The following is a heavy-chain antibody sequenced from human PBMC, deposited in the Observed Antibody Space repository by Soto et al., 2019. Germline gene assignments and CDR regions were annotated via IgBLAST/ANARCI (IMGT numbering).Heavy chain of an antibody. CDR3: ARQIHSSAVAADGHEFDP. Sequence: SETLSLTCTVSGGSISSSSYYWGWIRQPPGKGLEWIGSIYYSGSTYYNPSLKSRVTISVDTSKNQFSLKLSSVTAADTAVYYCARQIHSSAVAADGHEFDPWGQGTLVTVPQ. J-gene: IGHJ5*02. CDR2: IYYSGST. D-gene: IGHD6-19*01. CDR1: GGSISSSSYY. V-gene: IGHV4-39*01.